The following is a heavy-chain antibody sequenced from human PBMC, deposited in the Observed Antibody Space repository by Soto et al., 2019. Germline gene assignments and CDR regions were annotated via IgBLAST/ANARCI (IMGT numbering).Heavy chain of an antibody. V-gene: IGHV4-34*01. Sequence: SETLSLTCAVYGGSFSGYYWSWIRQPPGKGLEWIGEINHSGSTNYNPSLKSRVTISVDTSKNQFSLKLSSVTAADTAVYYCARGPAHIVLMVHSGGGNYYFDYWGQGTLVTVSS. CDR2: INHSGST. J-gene: IGHJ4*02. CDR1: GGSFSGYY. D-gene: IGHD2-8*01. CDR3: ARGPAHIVLMVHSGGGNYYFDY.